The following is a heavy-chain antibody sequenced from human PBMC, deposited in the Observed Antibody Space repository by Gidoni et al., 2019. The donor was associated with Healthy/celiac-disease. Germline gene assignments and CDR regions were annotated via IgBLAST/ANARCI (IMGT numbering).Heavy chain of an antibody. CDR2: IYYSGST. D-gene: IGHD6-6*01. CDR3: ARRGAGAARQVGPYYMDV. J-gene: IGHJ6*03. V-gene: IGHV4-59*01. Sequence: QVQLQESGPGLVKPSETLSLTCTVSGGSISSYYWSWIRQPPGKGLEWIGYIYYSGSTNYNPSLKSRVTISVDTSKNQFSLKLSSVTAADTAVYYCARRGAGAARQVGPYYMDVWGKGTTVTVSS. CDR1: GGSISSYY.